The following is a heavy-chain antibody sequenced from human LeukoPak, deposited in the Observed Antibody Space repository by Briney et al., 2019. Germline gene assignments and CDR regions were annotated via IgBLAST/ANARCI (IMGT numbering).Heavy chain of an antibody. CDR3: AKEPNGYSYGYPYYFDY. J-gene: IGHJ4*02. D-gene: IGHD5-18*01. V-gene: IGHV3-23*01. Sequence: GGSLRLSCAASGFTFSSYAMSWVRQAPGKGLEWVSAISGSGGSTYYADSVKGRFTISRDNSKNTLYLQMNSLGAEDTAVYYCAKEPNGYSYGYPYYFDYWGQGTLVTVSS. CDR2: ISGSGGST. CDR1: GFTFSSYA.